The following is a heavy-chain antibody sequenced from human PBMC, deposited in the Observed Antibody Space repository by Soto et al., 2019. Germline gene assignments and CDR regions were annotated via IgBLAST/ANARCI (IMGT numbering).Heavy chain of an antibody. CDR3: ARGSGSSPIFDY. D-gene: IGHD6-6*01. V-gene: IGHV4-38-2*01. Sequence: SETLSLTCAVSGYSISSGYYWGWIRQPPGKGLEWIGSIYHSGSTYYNPSLNSRVTVSVDTSKNQFSLTLSSVTAADTAVYYCARGSGSSPIFDYWGQGTLVTVSS. J-gene: IGHJ4*02. CDR1: GYSISSGYY. CDR2: IYHSGST.